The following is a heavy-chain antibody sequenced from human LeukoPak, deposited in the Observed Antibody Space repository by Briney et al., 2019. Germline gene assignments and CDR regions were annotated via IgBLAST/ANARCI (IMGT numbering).Heavy chain of an antibody. V-gene: IGHV3-53*01. CDR1: GFTFSSYA. CDR3: AREWYYYDSSGILKAGFDY. J-gene: IGHJ4*02. CDR2: IYSGGST. D-gene: IGHD3-22*01. Sequence: GGSLRLSCAASGFTFSSYAMSWVRQAPGKGLEWVSVIYSGGSTYYADSVKGRFTISRDNSKNTLYLQMNSLRAEDTAVYYCAREWYYYDSSGILKAGFDYWGQGTLVTVSS.